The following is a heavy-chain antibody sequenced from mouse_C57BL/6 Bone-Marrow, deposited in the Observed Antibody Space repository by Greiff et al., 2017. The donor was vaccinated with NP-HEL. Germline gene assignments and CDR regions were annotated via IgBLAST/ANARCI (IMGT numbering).Heavy chain of an antibody. CDR2: IRNKANGYTT. Sequence: EVKLMESGGGLVQPGGFLSLSCAASGFTFTDYYMSWVRQPPGKALEWLGFIRNKANGYTTEYSASVKGRFTISRDNSQSILYLQMNALRAEDSATYYCAKSSYGLAYWGQGTLVTVSA. CDR3: AKSSYGLAY. CDR1: GFTFTDYY. V-gene: IGHV7-3*03. D-gene: IGHD1-1*02. J-gene: IGHJ3*01.